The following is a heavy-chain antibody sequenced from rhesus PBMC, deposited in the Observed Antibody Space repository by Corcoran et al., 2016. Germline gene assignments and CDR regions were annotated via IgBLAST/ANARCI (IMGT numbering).Heavy chain of an antibody. D-gene: IGHD2-27*01. V-gene: IGHV4-80*01. Sequence: QVQLQESGPGLVKPSETLSLTCAVSGASISSYWWSWIRQPPGKGLEWIGEIKGNSGSTYHNPSPKSRVTISKDASKNQFSLKLSSVTAADTAVYYCARAGGGIYWYFDYWGQGVLVTVSS. CDR2: IKGNSGST. CDR3: ARAGGGIYWYFDY. J-gene: IGHJ4*01. CDR1: GASISSYW.